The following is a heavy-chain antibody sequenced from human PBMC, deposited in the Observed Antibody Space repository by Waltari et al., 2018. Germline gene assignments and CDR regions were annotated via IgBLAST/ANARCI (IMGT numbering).Heavy chain of an antibody. CDR2: INPNSGGT. J-gene: IGHJ3*02. CDR1: GYTFTGYY. V-gene: IGHV1-2*02. Sequence: QVQLVQSGAEVKKPGASVKVSCKASGYTFTGYYMHWVRQAPGQGLEWMGWINPNSGGTNYAQKFQGRVTMTRDTSISTAYMELSRLRSDDTAVYYCARDPSSLWELQLDAFDIWGQGTMVTVSS. CDR3: ARDPSSLWELQLDAFDI. D-gene: IGHD1-26*01.